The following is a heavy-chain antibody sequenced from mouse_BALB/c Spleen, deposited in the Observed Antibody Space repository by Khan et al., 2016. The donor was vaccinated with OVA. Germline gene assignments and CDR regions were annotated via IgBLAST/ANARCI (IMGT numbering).Heavy chain of an antibody. CDR3: ARGRYGNGYFEV. Sequence: VQLQQSGAELARPGASVKLSCKASGYSFTSYWMQWVKQRPGQGLEWIGAIYPGDGDTRYTQKFKGKATLTADNSSSTAYMQLSSLASEDSAIYYCARGRYGNGYFEVWGAGTTVTVSS. J-gene: IGHJ1*01. CDR2: IYPGDGDT. V-gene: IGHV1-87*01. CDR1: GYSFTSYW. D-gene: IGHD2-1*01.